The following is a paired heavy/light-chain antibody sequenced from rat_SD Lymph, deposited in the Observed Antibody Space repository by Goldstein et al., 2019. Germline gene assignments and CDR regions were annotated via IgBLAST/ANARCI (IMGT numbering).Light chain of an antibody. J-gene: IGKJ2-3*01. CDR2: LVS. CDR3: VQGTHALMYT. V-gene: IGKV2S23*01. CDR1: QSLLHSNGNTY. Sequence: DVVLTQTPPTLSATIGQSVSISCRSSQSLLHSNGNTYLHWLLQRPGQSPQLLIYLVSRLESGVPNRFSGSGSGTDFTLKISGVEAEDLGVYYCVQGTHALMYTFGAGTKLELK.
Heavy chain of an antibody. D-gene: IGHD1-10*01. CDR1: GFTFSNYG. V-gene: IGHV5-34*01. CDR2: ISSSSSYI. CDR3: AHNRFAY. Sequence: EVQLVESGGGLVQPGRSLKLSCLASGFTFSNYGMNWIRQAPGKGLEWVASISSSSSYIYYADTVKGRFTISRDNAKNTLYLQMTSLRSEDTALYYCAHNRFAYWGQGTLVTVSS. J-gene: IGHJ3*01.